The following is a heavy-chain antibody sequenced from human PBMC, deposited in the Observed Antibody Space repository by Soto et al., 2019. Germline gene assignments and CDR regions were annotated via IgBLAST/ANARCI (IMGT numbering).Heavy chain of an antibody. CDR3: ARLNSGYDPTKVLYYYYYYMDV. Sequence: SETLSLTCTVSGGSISSYYWSWIRQPPGKGLEWIGYIYYSGSTNYNPSLKSRVTISVDTSKNQFSLKLSSVTAADTAVYYCARLNSGYDPTKVLYYYYYYMDVWGKGTTVTVSS. CDR2: IYYSGST. V-gene: IGHV4-59*08. J-gene: IGHJ6*03. D-gene: IGHD5-12*01. CDR1: GGSISSYY.